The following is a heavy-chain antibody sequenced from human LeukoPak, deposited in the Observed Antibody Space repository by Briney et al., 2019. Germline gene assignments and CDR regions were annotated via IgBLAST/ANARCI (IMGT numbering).Heavy chain of an antibody. J-gene: IGHJ5*02. V-gene: IGHV1-8*01. Sequence: ASVKVSCKASGYTFTSYDINWVRQATGQGLEWMGWMNPNSGNTGYAQKFQGRVTMTRNTSISTAYMELSSLRSEDTAVYFCARGSGSYYYRVNDNWSDPWGQGTLVTVSS. CDR2: MNPNSGNT. CDR3: ARGSGSYYYRVNDNWSDP. D-gene: IGHD1-26*01. CDR1: GYTFTSYD.